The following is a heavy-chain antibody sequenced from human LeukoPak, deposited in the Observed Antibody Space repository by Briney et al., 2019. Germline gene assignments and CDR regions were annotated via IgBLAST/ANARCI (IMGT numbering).Heavy chain of an antibody. CDR1: GFTFSSYW. Sequence: GGSLRLSRVASGFTFSSYWMSWVRQAPGKGLEWVANIKKDGSENYYVDSVKGRFTISRDNAKNSLYLQMNSLRAEDTAVYYCAELGITMIGGVWGKGTTVTISS. CDR3: AELGITMIGGV. V-gene: IGHV3-7*01. D-gene: IGHD3-10*02. CDR2: IKKDGSEN. J-gene: IGHJ6*04.